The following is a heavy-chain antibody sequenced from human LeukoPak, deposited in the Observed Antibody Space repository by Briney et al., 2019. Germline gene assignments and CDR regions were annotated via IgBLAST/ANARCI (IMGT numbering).Heavy chain of an antibody. CDR2: INAGNGNR. D-gene: IGHD6-13*01. CDR3: ARTTRSWYEDNDAFDI. Sequence: GASVKVSCKASAYTFTIYTIHWVRQTPGQRLKWMGWINAGNGNRRYSQSFQGRLTITRDTSATTAYMELSSLRSEDTAVYYCARTTRSWYEDNDAFDIWGQGTPVTVSS. J-gene: IGHJ3*02. CDR1: AYTFTIYT. V-gene: IGHV1-3*01.